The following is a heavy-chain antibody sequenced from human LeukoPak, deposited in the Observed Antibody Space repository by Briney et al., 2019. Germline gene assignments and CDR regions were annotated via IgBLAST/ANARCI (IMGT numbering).Heavy chain of an antibody. CDR3: AKHGANYYYYYMDV. D-gene: IGHD4/OR15-4a*01. Sequence: PGGSLRLSCATSGFNFRRYGMSWVRQAPGKGLEWVSAISDSGGKTYYADSVKGRFTISRDNSKNTLYLQMNSLRAEDTAVYYCAKHGANYYYYYMDVWGKGTTVTVSS. CDR1: GFNFRRYG. J-gene: IGHJ6*03. CDR2: ISDSGGKT. V-gene: IGHV3-23*01.